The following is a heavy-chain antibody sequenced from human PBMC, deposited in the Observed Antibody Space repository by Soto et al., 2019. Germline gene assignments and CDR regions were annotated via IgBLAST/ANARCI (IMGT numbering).Heavy chain of an antibody. CDR2: IYYSGST. Sequence: QLQLQESGPGLVKPSETLSLTCTVSGGSISSSSYYWGWFRQPPGKGLEWIGSIYYSGSTYYNPSLKSRVTISVDTSKNQFSLKLSSVTAADTAVYYCARRFGEDEVGFDPWGQGTLVTVSS. J-gene: IGHJ5*02. CDR3: ARRFGEDEVGFDP. CDR1: GGSISSSSYY. V-gene: IGHV4-39*01. D-gene: IGHD3-10*01.